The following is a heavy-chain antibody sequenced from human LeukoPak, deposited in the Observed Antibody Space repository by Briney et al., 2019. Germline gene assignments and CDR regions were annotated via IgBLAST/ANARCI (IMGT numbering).Heavy chain of an antibody. CDR3: ARDFLSYDGSENHFEDTFDI. CDR2: IGAFNGNT. J-gene: IGHJ3*02. V-gene: IGHV1-18*01. CDR1: DYSFDRYG. D-gene: IGHD3-22*01. Sequence: ASVEVSCKASDYSFDRYGVSWVRQAPGQGLEWLGWIGAFNGNTNYAQNLQGRVTMTADTSTTTAYMELRSLSSDDTAVYYCARDFLSYDGSENHFEDTFDIWGQGTMVIVSS.